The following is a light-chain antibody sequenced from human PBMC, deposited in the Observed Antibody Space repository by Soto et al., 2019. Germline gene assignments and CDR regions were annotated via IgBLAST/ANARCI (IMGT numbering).Light chain of an antibody. CDR2: GNS. J-gene: IGLJ2*01. CDR1: SSNIGAVYD. V-gene: IGLV1-40*01. Sequence: QPVLTQSSSVSGAPGQRVTISCTGSSSNIGAVYDVHWYQQLPGTAPKLLIYGNSNRPSGVPDRFSGSKSGTSASLAITGLQAEDEADYYCQSYDSSLSVVFGGGTKLTVL. CDR3: QSYDSSLSVV.